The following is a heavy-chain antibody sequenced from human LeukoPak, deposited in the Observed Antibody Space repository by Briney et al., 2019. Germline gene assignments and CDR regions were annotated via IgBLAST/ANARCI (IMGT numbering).Heavy chain of an antibody. Sequence: SETLSLTCAVSGGSISSSNWWSWIRQPPGKGLEWIGYIYYSGSTYYNPSLKSRVTISVDTSKNQFSLKLSSVTAADTAVYYCARDPYDILTGPYYYYGMDVWGQGTTVTVSS. CDR1: GGSISSSNW. J-gene: IGHJ6*02. V-gene: IGHV4-30-4*01. CDR2: IYYSGST. D-gene: IGHD3-9*01. CDR3: ARDPYDILTGPYYYYGMDV.